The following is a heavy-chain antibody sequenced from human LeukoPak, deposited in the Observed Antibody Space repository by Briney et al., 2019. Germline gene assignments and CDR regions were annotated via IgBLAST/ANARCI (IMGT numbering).Heavy chain of an antibody. V-gene: IGHV3-30*03. J-gene: IGHJ4*02. CDR2: ISYDGRNK. Sequence: GRSLRLSCAASGFTFNNYGMHWVRQAPGKGLEWVAVISYDGRNKYYADSVKGRFTISRDNAKNSLYLQMNSLRAEDTAVYYCARAWSTDQWGQGTLVTVSS. CDR3: ARAWSTDQ. CDR1: GFTFNNYG. D-gene: IGHD2-15*01.